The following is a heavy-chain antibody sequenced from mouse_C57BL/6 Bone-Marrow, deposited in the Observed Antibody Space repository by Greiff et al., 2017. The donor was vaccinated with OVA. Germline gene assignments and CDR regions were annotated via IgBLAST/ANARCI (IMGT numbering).Heavy chain of an antibody. V-gene: IGHV5-12*01. CDR1: GFTFSDYY. CDR2: ISNGGGST. Sequence: DVMLVESGGGLVQPGGSLKLSCAASGFTFSDYYMYWVRQTPEKRLEWVAYISNGGGSTYYPDTVKGRFTISRDNAKNTLYLQMSRLKSEDTAMYYGARRGYDAMDYWGQGTSVTVSS. CDR3: ARRGYDAMDY. J-gene: IGHJ4*01.